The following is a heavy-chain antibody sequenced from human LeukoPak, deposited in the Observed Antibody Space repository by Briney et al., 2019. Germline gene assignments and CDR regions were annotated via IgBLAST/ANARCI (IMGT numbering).Heavy chain of an antibody. J-gene: IGHJ3*02. CDR2: ISGNGNII. Sequence: GGSLRLSCAASGFIFSDYYISWIRQAPGKGLEWVSYISGNGNIIKYADSVKGRFTMSRENGKSSVTLQMNSLRAEDTAVYYCVRSYYYGLGDVFDIWGQGTMVTVSS. D-gene: IGHD3-10*01. CDR3: VRSYYYGLGDVFDI. CDR1: GFIFSDYY. V-gene: IGHV3-11*04.